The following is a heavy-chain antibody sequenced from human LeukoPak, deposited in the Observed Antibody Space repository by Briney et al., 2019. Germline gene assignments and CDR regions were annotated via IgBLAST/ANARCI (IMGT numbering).Heavy chain of an antibody. Sequence: EASVKVSCEASGYTFTSYDINWVRQATGQGLEWMGWMNPNSGNTGYAQKFQGRVTMTRNTSISTAYMELSSLRSEDTAVYYCARAIGYCSGGSCHGGYWFDPWGQGTLVTVSS. CDR2: MNPNSGNT. D-gene: IGHD2-15*01. J-gene: IGHJ5*02. CDR3: ARAIGYCSGGSCHGGYWFDP. CDR1: GYTFTSYD. V-gene: IGHV1-8*01.